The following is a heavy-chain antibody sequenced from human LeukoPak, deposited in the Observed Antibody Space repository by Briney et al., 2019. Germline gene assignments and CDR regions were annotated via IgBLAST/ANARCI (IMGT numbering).Heavy chain of an antibody. Sequence: KTSETLSLTCTVSGGSISSYYWSWIRQPPGKGLEWFGYIYYSGSTNYNPSLKSRVTISVDTSKNQFSLKLSSVTAADTAVYYCAGGVGEDAFDIWGQGTMVTVSS. CDR1: GGSISSYY. J-gene: IGHJ3*02. V-gene: IGHV4-59*01. D-gene: IGHD1-26*01. CDR2: IYYSGST. CDR3: AGGVGEDAFDI.